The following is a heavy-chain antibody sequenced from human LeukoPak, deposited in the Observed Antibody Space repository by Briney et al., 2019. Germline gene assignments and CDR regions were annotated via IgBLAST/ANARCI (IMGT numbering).Heavy chain of an antibody. CDR1: GGTFSSYA. CDR3: ARSPVYSSGRRFDP. CDR2: IIPIFGTA. J-gene: IGHJ5*02. V-gene: IGHV1-69*13. D-gene: IGHD6-19*01. Sequence: GASVTVSCKASGGTFSSYAISWVRQAPGQGLEWMGGIIPIFGTANYAQKFQGRVTITADESTSTAYMELSSLRSEDTAVYYCARSPVYSSGRRFDPWGQGTLVTVSS.